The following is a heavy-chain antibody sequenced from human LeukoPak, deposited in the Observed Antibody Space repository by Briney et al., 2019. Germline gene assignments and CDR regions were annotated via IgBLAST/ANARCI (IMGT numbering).Heavy chain of an antibody. CDR1: GFTFTMFS. CDR3: ARTYDFGIGPPGDAFDN. J-gene: IGHJ3*02. V-gene: IGHV3-48*01. Sequence: PGGSLRLSCAASGFTFTMFSMNWLRQAPGKGLEWIAFIRGRSDTTYYADSVQGRFTISRDNAEHSVYLQMNSLRVEDTAVYYCARTYDFGIGPPGDAFDNWGQGTLVTVFS. CDR2: IRGRSDTT. D-gene: IGHD3-3*01.